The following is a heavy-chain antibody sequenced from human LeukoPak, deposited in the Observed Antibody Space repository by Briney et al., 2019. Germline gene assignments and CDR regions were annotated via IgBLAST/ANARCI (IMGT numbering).Heavy chain of an antibody. CDR3: ARGIVVVVGASGHFDY. Sequence: PGGSLRLSCVASGFTFSTYWMNWVRQAPGKGLERVGTISPDGSDKYYVDSVKGGFTISRDNAKTSLYLQINSLRADDTALFFCARGIVVVVGASGHFDYWGQGTLITVSS. V-gene: IGHV3-7*01. J-gene: IGHJ4*02. D-gene: IGHD2-15*01. CDR1: GFTFSTYW. CDR2: ISPDGSDK.